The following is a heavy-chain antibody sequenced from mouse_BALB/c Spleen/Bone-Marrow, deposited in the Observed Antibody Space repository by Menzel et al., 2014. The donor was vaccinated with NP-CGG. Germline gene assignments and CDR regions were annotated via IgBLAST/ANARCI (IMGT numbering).Heavy chain of an antibody. CDR3: TRYGNSHYYAMDY. D-gene: IGHD1-1*01. CDR2: IYPSDSYT. V-gene: IGHV1-69*02. J-gene: IGHJ4*01. Sequence: VQLQQSGAELVRPGASVKLSCRASGYTFTSYWINWAKQRPEQGLEWIGNIYPSDSYTNYNQRFKDKDTLTVDKSSSTAYMQLSSPTSEDSAVYYCTRYGNSHYYAMDYWGQGTSVTVSS. CDR1: GYTFTSYW.